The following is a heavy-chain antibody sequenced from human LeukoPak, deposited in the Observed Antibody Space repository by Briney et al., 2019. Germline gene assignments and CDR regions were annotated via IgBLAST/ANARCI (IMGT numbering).Heavy chain of an antibody. V-gene: IGHV3-23*01. Sequence: GGPLRLSCAASGFRFSTFAMSWVRQAPGKGLEWVSGISGSGSATYYADSVKGRFTISRDNSKNTLYLQMNSLRADDKAVYYCAKNNSARDGMDVWGQGTTVTVSS. CDR3: AKNNSARDGMDV. J-gene: IGHJ6*02. D-gene: IGHD2/OR15-2a*01. CDR2: ISGSGSAT. CDR1: GFRFSTFA.